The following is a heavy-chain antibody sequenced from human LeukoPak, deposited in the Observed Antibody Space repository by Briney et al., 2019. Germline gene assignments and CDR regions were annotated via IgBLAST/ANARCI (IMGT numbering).Heavy chain of an antibody. CDR2: IFDGKTI. CDR3: ASGAWAARLNS. J-gene: IGHJ4*02. CDR1: GESLNYYY. D-gene: IGHD4-23*01. V-gene: IGHV4-34*12. Sequence: PSETLFLTCAVYGESLNYYYWSWIRQSPGKGLEWIGDIFDGKTINYNPSLKSRVTISAATSSQQFSLNLKSVTAADTAVYFCASGAWAARLNSWAQGALVIVSS.